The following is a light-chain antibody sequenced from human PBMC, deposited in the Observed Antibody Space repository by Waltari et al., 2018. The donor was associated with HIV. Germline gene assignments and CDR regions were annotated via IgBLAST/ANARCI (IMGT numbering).Light chain of an antibody. J-gene: IGLJ2*01. Sequence: QLVLTQSPSASASLGPSVKLTCTLSSAHINYAIAWHHQQPGTGPRYLMKLKSDGSYIKGDGTPDRFSGSSSGAERYLTISSLQSEDEADYYCQTWGSGIQEVFGGGTKLTVL. CDR3: QTWGSGIQEV. CDR2: LKSDGSY. CDR1: SAHINYA. V-gene: IGLV4-69*01.